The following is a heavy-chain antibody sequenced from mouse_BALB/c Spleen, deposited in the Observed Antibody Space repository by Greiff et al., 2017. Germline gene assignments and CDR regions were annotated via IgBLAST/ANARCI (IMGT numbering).Heavy chain of an antibody. CDR3: ARGDYKKALFAY. D-gene: IGHD2-12*01. J-gene: IGHJ3*01. Sequence: QVQLQQSGAELVRPGVSVKISCKGSGYTFTDYAMHWVKQSHAKSLEWIGVISTYYGDASYNQKFKGKATMTVDKSSSTAYMELARLTSEDSAIYYCARGDYKKALFAYWGQGTLVTVSA. CDR2: ISTYYGDA. CDR1: GYTFTDYA. V-gene: IGHV1S137*01.